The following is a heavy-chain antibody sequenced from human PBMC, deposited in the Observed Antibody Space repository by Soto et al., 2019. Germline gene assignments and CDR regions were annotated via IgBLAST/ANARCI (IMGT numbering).Heavy chain of an antibody. CDR1: AGSITSYY. CDR3: ARDRHWYGSGGPFYPAGSFDI. V-gene: IGHV4-59*01. Sequence: QAHLEQSGPGLVKPSETLSLTCTFSAGSITSYYWSWIRQPPGKGLEWIGYIFHGLGPNYNSSLRGRVSISVDTSRNQLSLELRSLTAADTAVYYCARDRHWYGSGGPFYPAGSFDIWGQGTMVAVST. CDR2: IFHGLGP. D-gene: IGHD2-15*01. J-gene: IGHJ3*02.